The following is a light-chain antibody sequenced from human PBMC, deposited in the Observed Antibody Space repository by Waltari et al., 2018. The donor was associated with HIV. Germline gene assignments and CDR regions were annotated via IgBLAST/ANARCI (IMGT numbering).Light chain of an antibody. Sequence: QSVLTQPASVSGSPVQSLTISCPGPSTHVGAYDYVSWYQQHPGKVPKLLIYDVYNRPSRISNRFSGSKSGNTASLTISGLQAEDEAHYYCASFTSGRLNVFGTGTKVTVL. V-gene: IGLV2-14*03. CDR3: ASFTSGRLNV. J-gene: IGLJ1*01. CDR2: DVY. CDR1: STHVGAYDY.